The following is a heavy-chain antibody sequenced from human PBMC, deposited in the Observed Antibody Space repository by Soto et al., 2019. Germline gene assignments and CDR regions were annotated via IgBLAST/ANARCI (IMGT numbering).Heavy chain of an antibody. J-gene: IGHJ4*02. CDR3: IIDGLYSGGFDF. CDR2: IRSNAHGGTT. V-gene: IGHV3-15*01. CDR1: GFTFINAW. Sequence: EVQLVESGGGLVQPGESLRLSCAASGFTFINAWMSWVRQAPGKGLEWVGRIRSNAHGGTTDYGAPVNGRFAISRDDSESTGYLQMNSLKTGVTAVYYCIIDGLYSGGFDFWGQGTLVTVSS. D-gene: IGHD1-26*01.